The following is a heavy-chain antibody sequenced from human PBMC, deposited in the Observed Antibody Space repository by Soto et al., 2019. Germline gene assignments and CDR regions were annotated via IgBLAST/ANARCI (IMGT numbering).Heavy chain of an antibody. CDR3: ASDSSSSDYYYPMDV. V-gene: IGHV3-33*01. Sequence: PGGSLRLSCAASGFTFSSYGMHWVRQAPGRGLEWVAVIWYDGSNKYYADSVKGRFTISRDNSKNTLYLQMNSLRPEDTAVYYCASDSSSSDYYYPMDVWGQGTTVTVSS. CDR1: GFTFSSYG. J-gene: IGHJ6*02. D-gene: IGHD2-2*01. CDR2: IWYDGSNK.